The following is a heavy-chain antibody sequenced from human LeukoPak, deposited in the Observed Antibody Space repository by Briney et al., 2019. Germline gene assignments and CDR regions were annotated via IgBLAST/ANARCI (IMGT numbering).Heavy chain of an antibody. CDR3: ARVYCGGDCYHDAFDI. CDR1: GGTFSSYA. J-gene: IGHJ3*02. D-gene: IGHD2-21*02. V-gene: IGHV1-69*05. Sequence: GASVKVSCKASGGTFSSYAISWVRQAPGQGLEWMGGIIPIFGTANYAQKFQGRVTITTDESTTTAYMERSSLRSEDTAVYYCARVYCGGDCYHDAFDIWGQGTMVTVSS. CDR2: IIPIFGTA.